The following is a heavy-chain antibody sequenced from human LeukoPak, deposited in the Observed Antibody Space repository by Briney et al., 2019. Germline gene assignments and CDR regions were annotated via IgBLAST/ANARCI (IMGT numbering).Heavy chain of an antibody. CDR3: ARTSGWFDY. D-gene: IGHD6-19*01. Sequence: SQTLSLTCAISGDSVPSNSAAWNWIRQSPSRGLEWLGRTYYRSKWCSEYALSLRGRLTIKPDTSKNQFSLQLNSVTPEDTAVYYCARTSGWFDYWGQGTPVTVSS. CDR2: TYYRSKWCS. CDR1: GDSVPSNSAA. J-gene: IGHJ5*01. V-gene: IGHV6-1*01.